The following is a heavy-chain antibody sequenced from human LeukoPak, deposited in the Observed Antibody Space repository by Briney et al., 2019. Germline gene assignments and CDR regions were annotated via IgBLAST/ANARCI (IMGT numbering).Heavy chain of an antibody. D-gene: IGHD3-22*01. CDR1: GFTFRNYA. V-gene: IGHV3-23*01. CDR2: IGASGADT. CDR3: ARRPRDTSGYYLGAFHD. J-gene: IGHJ3*01. Sequence: GGSLRLSCAASGFTFRNYAMTWVRQAPGKGLEWVSVIGASGADTYYSDSVKGRFTVSRDNSQNTLFLHMGSLRAEDTAVYFCARRPRDTSGYYLGAFHDWGQGTTVTVSS.